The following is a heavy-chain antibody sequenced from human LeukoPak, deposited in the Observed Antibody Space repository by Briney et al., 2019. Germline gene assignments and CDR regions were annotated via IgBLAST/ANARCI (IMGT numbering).Heavy chain of an antibody. CDR3: ARHDYGDYY. CDR1: GGSFSGYY. V-gene: IGHV4-34*01. J-gene: IGHJ4*02. D-gene: IGHD4-17*01. CDR2: INRSGST. Sequence: PSETLSLTCAVYGGSFSGYYWSWIRQPPGKGLEWIGEINRSGSTNYNPSLKSRVTISVDTSKNQFSLKLSSVTAADTAVYYCARHDYGDYYWGQGTLVTVSS.